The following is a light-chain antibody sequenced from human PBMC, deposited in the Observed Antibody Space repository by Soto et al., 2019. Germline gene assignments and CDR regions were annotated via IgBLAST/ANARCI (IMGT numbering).Light chain of an antibody. Sequence: DIPMTQSPSTLSASVGDRVTITCRASQSINSWLAWYQQKPGKAPKLLIYRASTLESGVPSRFSGSGSGTEFTLTISSLQPDDFATYYCQQYDSYSTFGRGTKVEI. CDR2: RAS. CDR3: QQYDSYST. CDR1: QSINSW. J-gene: IGKJ1*01. V-gene: IGKV1-5*03.